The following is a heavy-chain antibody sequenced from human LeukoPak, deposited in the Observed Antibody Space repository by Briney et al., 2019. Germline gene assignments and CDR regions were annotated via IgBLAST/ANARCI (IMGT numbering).Heavy chain of an antibody. J-gene: IGHJ3*02. V-gene: IGHV4-34*01. Sequence: SETLSLTCAVYGGSFSGYYWSWIRQPPGKGLEWIGEINHSGSTYYNPSLKSRVTISVDTSKNQFSLKLSSVTAADTAVYYCARARVQLGAFDIWGQGTMVTVSS. D-gene: IGHD3-16*01. CDR1: GGSFSGYY. CDR3: ARARVQLGAFDI. CDR2: INHSGST.